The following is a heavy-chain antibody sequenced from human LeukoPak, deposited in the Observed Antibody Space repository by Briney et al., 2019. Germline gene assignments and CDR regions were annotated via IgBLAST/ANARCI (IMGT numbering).Heavy chain of an antibody. CDR2: ITSGSSYI. J-gene: IGHJ4*02. D-gene: IGHD4-17*01. Sequence: PGGSLRLSCAASGFTFTSYTMNWVRQAPGKGLEWVSSITSGSSYINYADPVKGRFTISRENAKNSLYLQMTGLRVEDTAVYYCAKTYGHFDDWGQGTLVTVSS. V-gene: IGHV3-21*01. CDR3: AKTYGHFDD. CDR1: GFTFTSYT.